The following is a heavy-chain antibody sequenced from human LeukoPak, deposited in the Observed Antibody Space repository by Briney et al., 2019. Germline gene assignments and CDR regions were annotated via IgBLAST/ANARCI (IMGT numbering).Heavy chain of an antibody. V-gene: IGHV1-18*01. CDR3: ASNQLGDYYYGMDV. J-gene: IGHJ6*02. CDR2: ISAYNGNT. D-gene: IGHD1-14*01. Sequence: ASVKVSCKASGYTFTSYGISWVRQAPGQGLEWMGWISAYNGNTNYAQKLQGRVTMTTDTSTSTAYMELRSLRSDDTAVYYCASNQLGDYYYGMDVWGQGTTVTVSS. CDR1: GYTFTSYG.